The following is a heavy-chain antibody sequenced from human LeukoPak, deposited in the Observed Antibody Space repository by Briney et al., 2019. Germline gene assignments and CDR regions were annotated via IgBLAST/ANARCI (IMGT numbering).Heavy chain of an antibody. J-gene: IGHJ4*02. D-gene: IGHD1-14*01. V-gene: IGHV3-33*01. CDR2: IWYDGSNK. CDR3: ARDPFITGDY. Sequence: GGSLRLSCAASGFTFSSYGMHWVRQAPGKGLEWVAVIWYDGSNKYYADSVKGRFTISRDNAKNTLYLQMNGLVAEDTAVYYCARDPFITGDYWGQGTLVTVSS. CDR1: GFTFSSYG.